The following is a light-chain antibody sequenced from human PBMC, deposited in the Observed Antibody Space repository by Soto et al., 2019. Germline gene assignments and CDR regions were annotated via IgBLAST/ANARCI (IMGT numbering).Light chain of an antibody. CDR1: QSVSSSY. CDR2: GAS. V-gene: IGKV3-20*01. J-gene: IGKJ4*01. Sequence: EIVLTQSPGTLSFSRVERSTLAFSASQSVSSSYLAWYQQKPGQAPRLLIYGASSRATGIPDRFSGSGSGTDFTLTISRLEPEDFAVYYCQQYGSSLLTFGGGTKVDIK. CDR3: QQYGSSLLT.